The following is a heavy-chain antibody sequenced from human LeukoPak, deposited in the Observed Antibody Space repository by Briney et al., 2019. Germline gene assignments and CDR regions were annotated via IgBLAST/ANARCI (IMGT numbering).Heavy chain of an antibody. V-gene: IGHV3-7*01. CDR2: IRQDGGEE. CDR3: AREDHSNYNY. Sequence: GGSLRLSCVASGFTFSSYWMSWVRQAPGKGLEWVANIRQDGGEEYYVDSVKGRFTISRDNAKNSLYLQMNSLRAEDTAVYYCAREDHSNYNYWGQGTLVTVSS. CDR1: GFTFSSYW. D-gene: IGHD4-11*01. J-gene: IGHJ4*02.